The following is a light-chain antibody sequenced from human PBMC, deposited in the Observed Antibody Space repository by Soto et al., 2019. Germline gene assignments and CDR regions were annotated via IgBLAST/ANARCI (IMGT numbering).Light chain of an antibody. CDR1: QTISSW. CDR2: KAS. V-gene: IGKV1-5*03. CDR3: QHYNSYSEA. Sequence: SLGDIVTITCRASQTISSWLAWYQQKPGKAPKLLIYKASTLKSGVPSRFSGSGSGTEFTLTISSLQPDDFATYYCQHYNSYSEAFGQGTKVDIK. J-gene: IGKJ1*01.